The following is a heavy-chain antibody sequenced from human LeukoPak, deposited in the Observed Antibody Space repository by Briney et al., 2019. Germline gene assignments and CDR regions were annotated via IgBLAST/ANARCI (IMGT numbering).Heavy chain of an antibody. CDR3: ASIIADYGDYFDAFDI. Sequence: IWASVKVSCKASGYTFTYRYLHWVRQAPGQALEWMGWITPFNGNTNYAQKFQDRVTITRDRSMSTAYMELSSLRSEDTAMYYCASIIADYGDYFDAFDIWGQGTMVTVSS. D-gene: IGHD4-17*01. J-gene: IGHJ3*02. CDR1: GYTFTYRY. CDR2: ITPFNGNT. V-gene: IGHV1-45*02.